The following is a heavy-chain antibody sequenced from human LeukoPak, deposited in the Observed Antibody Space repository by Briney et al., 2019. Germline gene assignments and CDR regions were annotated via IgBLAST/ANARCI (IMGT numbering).Heavy chain of an antibody. CDR2: IYYSGST. J-gene: IGHJ4*02. Sequence: PSETLSLTCAVYGGSFSGYYWSWIRQPPGKGLEWIGYIYYSGSTNYNPSLKSRVTISVDTSKNQFSLKLSSVTAADTAVYYCARARIMITFGGVIVPYYFDYWGQGTLVTVSS. V-gene: IGHV4-59*01. CDR1: GGSFSGYY. D-gene: IGHD3-16*02. CDR3: ARARIMITFGGVIVPYYFDY.